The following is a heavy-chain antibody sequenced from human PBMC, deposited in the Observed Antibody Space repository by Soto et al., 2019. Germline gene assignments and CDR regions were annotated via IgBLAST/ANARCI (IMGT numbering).Heavy chain of an antibody. CDR3: ARDRGSSGWPIPEVY. V-gene: IGHV1-18*01. J-gene: IGHJ4*02. D-gene: IGHD6-19*01. CDR2: IDTYNGKA. CDR1: GYTFISYG. Sequence: QVQLVQSGAEVKKPGASVKVSCKASGYTFISYGISWVRQAPGQGLEWMGWIDTYNGKANSAQKFQDRVTMTIATVTNPAYMDLRSLRSDDTAVYYWARDRGSSGWPIPEVYWGQGTLVTVSS.